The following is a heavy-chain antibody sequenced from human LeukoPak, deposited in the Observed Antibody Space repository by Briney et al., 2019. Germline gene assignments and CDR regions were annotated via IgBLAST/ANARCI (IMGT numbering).Heavy chain of an antibody. CDR1: GFTFSSYW. CDR2: INSDGSST. CDR3: ARAFLRPGTVVTPDAFDI. V-gene: IGHV3-74*01. J-gene: IGHJ3*02. D-gene: IGHD4-23*01. Sequence: GGSLRLSCAASGFTFSSYWMHWVRQAPGKGLVWVSRINSDGSSTSYADSVKGRFTISRDNAKNSLYLQMNSLRAEDTAVYYCARAFLRPGTVVTPDAFDIWGQGTMVTVSS.